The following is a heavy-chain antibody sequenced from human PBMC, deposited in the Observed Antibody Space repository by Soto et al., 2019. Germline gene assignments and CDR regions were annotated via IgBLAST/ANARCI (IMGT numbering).Heavy chain of an antibody. Sequence: HPGGSLRLSCAASGFTVSSNYMSWVRQAPGKGLEWVSVIYSGGSTYYADSVKGRFTISRHNSKNTLYLQMNSLRAEDTAVYYCARVLRFLEWLHPPYYMDVWGKGTTVTVS. J-gene: IGHJ6*03. CDR3: ARVLRFLEWLHPPYYMDV. D-gene: IGHD3-3*01. CDR2: IYSGGST. CDR1: GFTVSSNY. V-gene: IGHV3-53*04.